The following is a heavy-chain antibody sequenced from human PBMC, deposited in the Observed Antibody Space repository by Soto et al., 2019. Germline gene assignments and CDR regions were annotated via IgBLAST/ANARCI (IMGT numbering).Heavy chain of an antibody. CDR2: IIPIFGTA. J-gene: IGHJ5*02. CDR3: AILGYCSGGSCYNWFDP. V-gene: IGHV1-69*13. Sequence: SVKVSCKASGGTFSSYASSWVRQAPGQGLEWMGGIIPIFGTANYAQKFQGRVTITADESTSTAYMELSSLRSEDTAVYYCAILGYCSGGSCYNWFDPWGQGTLVTVSS. D-gene: IGHD2-15*01. CDR1: GGTFSSYA.